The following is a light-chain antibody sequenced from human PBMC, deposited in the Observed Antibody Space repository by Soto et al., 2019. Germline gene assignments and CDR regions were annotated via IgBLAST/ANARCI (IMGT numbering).Light chain of an antibody. Sequence: DIQMTQSPSSVSASVGDRVTITCRASQDINSWLAWYQQKPGKAPKLLISAASSLQSGVPSRVSGSGSGTDLTRTISNLQPEDFATDDCQLSHIGPFTFGPGTRVDIK. CDR1: QDINSW. CDR3: QLSHIGPFT. CDR2: AAS. J-gene: IGKJ3*01. V-gene: IGKV1-12*01.